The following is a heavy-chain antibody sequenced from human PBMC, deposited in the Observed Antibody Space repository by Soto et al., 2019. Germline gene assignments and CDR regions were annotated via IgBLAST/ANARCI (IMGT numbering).Heavy chain of an antibody. CDR3: ARDHPHSYGVYYFDY. CDR1: GGSLNHYY. Sequence: SETLSLTCTVSGGSLNHYYWSWLRQPPGKGLEWIGYIYSSGSTHYNPSLQSRVTISADTSKNQVSLKVRSVTAADTAVYYCARDHPHSYGVYYFDYWGQGTPVTVSS. CDR2: IYSSGST. D-gene: IGHD5-18*01. V-gene: IGHV4-59*01. J-gene: IGHJ4*02.